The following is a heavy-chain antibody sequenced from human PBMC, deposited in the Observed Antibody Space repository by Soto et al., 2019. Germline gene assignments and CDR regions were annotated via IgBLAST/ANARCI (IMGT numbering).Heavy chain of an antibody. CDR2: ISGSGGST. V-gene: IGHV3-23*01. D-gene: IGHD1-1*01. J-gene: IGHJ5*02. Sequence: EVPLLESGGGLVQPGGSLRLSCAASVITLSSYAMSWVRQAPGKGLEWVSAISGSGGSTYYADSVKGRFTISRDNSKNTLNLQMNSLRAEDTAVYYCAKQPLATTGSRWFDPWGQGTLVTVSS. CDR3: AKQPLATTGSRWFDP. CDR1: VITLSSYA.